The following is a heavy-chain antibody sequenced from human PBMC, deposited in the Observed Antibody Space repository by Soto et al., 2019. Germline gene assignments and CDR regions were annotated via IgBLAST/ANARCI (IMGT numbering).Heavy chain of an antibody. CDR3: ARGTWVRSAFDI. J-gene: IGHJ3*02. Sequence: SETLSLTCAVYGGSFSGYYWSWIRQPPGKGLEWIGEINHSGSTNYNPSLKSRVTISVDTSKNQFSLKLSSMTAADTAVYYCARGTWVRSAFDIWGQGTMVTVSS. D-gene: IGHD3-10*01. CDR1: GGSFSGYY. CDR2: INHSGST. V-gene: IGHV4-34*01.